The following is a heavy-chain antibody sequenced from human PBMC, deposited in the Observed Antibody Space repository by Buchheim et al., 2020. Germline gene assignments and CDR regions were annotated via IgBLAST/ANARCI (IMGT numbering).Heavy chain of an antibody. CDR2: INPNSGGT. V-gene: IGHV1-2*04. J-gene: IGHJ4*02. Sequence: QVQLVQSGAEVKKPGASVKVSCKASGYTFTGYYMHWVRQAPGQGLEWMGWINPNSGGTNYAQKFQGWVTMTRDPSISPAYMELSRLRSDDTAVYYCARDLKEDYYGSGSWYYFDYWGQGTL. D-gene: IGHD3-10*01. CDR3: ARDLKEDYYGSGSWYYFDY. CDR1: GYTFTGYY.